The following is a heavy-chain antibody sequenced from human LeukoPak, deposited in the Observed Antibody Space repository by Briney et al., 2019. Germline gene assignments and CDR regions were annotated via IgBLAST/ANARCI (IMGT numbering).Heavy chain of an antibody. Sequence: GGSLRLSCAASGFTFSSYAMSWVRQAPGKGLEWVSGVTGSGGSTYYADSVKGRFTISRDNSKNTLYLQMSSLRAEDTAVYYCAKKSVADVPPLHWGQGTLVTVSS. CDR2: VTGSGGST. V-gene: IGHV3-23*01. J-gene: IGHJ4*02. D-gene: IGHD6-19*01. CDR3: AKKSVADVPPLH. CDR1: GFTFSSYA.